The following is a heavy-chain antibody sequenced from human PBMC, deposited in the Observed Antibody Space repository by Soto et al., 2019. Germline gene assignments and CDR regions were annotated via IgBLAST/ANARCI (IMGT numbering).Heavy chain of an antibody. D-gene: IGHD4-17*01. CDR3: ARVGYGDLGWYFDL. CDR1: GGSISSGGYS. Sequence: QLQLQESGSGLVKPSQTLSLTCAVSGGSISSGGYSWSCIRQPPGKGLEWIGYIYHSGSTYYNPSLKTRVNISVDRSKNQVPQKLSSVTDADTAVDYCARVGYGDLGWYFDLWGRGTLVTVSS. V-gene: IGHV4-30-2*01. CDR2: IYHSGST. J-gene: IGHJ2*01.